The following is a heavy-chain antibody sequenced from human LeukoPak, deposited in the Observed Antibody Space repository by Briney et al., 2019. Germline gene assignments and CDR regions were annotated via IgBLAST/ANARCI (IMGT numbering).Heavy chain of an antibody. CDR3: ARSYGDYSFDY. Sequence: PSETLSLTCTVSGGSIYSSNPYWAWIRQSPGQGLEWIGSIFYGGSTFYNPSLKRRATISVDTSKNQFSLDLTSVTAADTAVYYCARSYGDYSFDYWGQGTLVTVSS. D-gene: IGHD4-17*01. V-gene: IGHV4-39*07. CDR1: GGSIYSSNPY. CDR2: IFYGGST. J-gene: IGHJ4*02.